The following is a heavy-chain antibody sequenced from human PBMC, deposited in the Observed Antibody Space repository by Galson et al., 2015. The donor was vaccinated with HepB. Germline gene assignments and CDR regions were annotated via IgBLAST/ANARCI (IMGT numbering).Heavy chain of an antibody. Sequence: SLRLSCAASGFTFSSYGMHWVRQAPGKGLEWVAVISYDGSNKYYADSVKGRFTISRDNSKNTLYLQMNSLRAEDTAVYYCAKGPGKRITMVRGVTKGPFDYWGQGTLVTVSS. D-gene: IGHD3-10*01. J-gene: IGHJ4*02. CDR1: GFTFSSYG. V-gene: IGHV3-30*18. CDR2: ISYDGSNK. CDR3: AKGPGKRITMVRGVTKGPFDY.